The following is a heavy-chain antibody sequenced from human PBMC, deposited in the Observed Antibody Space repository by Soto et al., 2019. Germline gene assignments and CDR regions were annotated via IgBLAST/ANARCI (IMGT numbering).Heavy chain of an antibody. Sequence: EVQLLESGEGLVKPGGSLKISCAVSGFTFSSYAMSWVRQAPGKGLGWVSGISGTGRVTNYAESVKGRFTISRDNPKNTLYLEMKSLRVEDTAVHYCAKDVHYDIVTGIEYFDHWGQGTLVTVSS. CDR1: GFTFSSYA. V-gene: IGHV3-23*01. CDR2: ISGTGRVT. CDR3: AKDVHYDIVTGIEYFDH. J-gene: IGHJ1*01. D-gene: IGHD3-9*01.